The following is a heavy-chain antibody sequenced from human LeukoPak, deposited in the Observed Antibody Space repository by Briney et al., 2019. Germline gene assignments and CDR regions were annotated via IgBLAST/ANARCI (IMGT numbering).Heavy chain of an antibody. D-gene: IGHD1-26*01. CDR3: ARVPGRYYYYYYMDV. J-gene: IGHJ6*03. CDR2: IRYDGSNK. V-gene: IGHV3-30*02. Sequence: GGSLRLSCAASGFTFSSYGMHWVRQAPGKGLEWVAFIRYDGSNKYYADSVKGRFTISRDSSKNTLYLQMNSLRAEDTAVYYCARVPGRYYYYYYMDVWGKGTTVTVSS. CDR1: GFTFSSYG.